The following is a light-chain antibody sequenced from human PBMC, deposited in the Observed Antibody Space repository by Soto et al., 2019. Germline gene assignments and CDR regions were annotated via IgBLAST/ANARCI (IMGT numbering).Light chain of an antibody. CDR1: QSVSSN. Sequence: EIVMTQSTATLSVSPGERATLSCRASQSVSSNLAWYQQKPGQAPRLLIYCASTRATGIPARFSGSGSGTEFTLTTSSLQSEDVAVYYCQQYNNWPPLTFGGGTKVEIK. V-gene: IGKV3-15*01. CDR3: QQYNNWPPLT. CDR2: CAS. J-gene: IGKJ4*01.